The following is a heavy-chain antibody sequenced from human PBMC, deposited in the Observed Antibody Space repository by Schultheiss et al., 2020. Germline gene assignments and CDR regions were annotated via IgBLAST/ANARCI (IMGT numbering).Heavy chain of an antibody. V-gene: IGHV3-23*01. D-gene: IGHD4-17*01. J-gene: IGHJ4*02. CDR3: ATGDIDYGDFDYFEY. CDR1: GFTFSSYW. CDR2: ISGSGGST. Sequence: GESLKISCAASGFTFSSYWMSWVRQAPGKGLEWVSAISGSGGSTYYADSVKGRFTISRDNSKNTLYLQMNSLRAEDTAVYYCATGDIDYGDFDYFEYWGQGTLVTVSS.